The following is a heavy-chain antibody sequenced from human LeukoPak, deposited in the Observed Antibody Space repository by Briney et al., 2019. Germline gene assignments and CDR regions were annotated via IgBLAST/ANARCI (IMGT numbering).Heavy chain of an antibody. CDR3: ARGTRRSNYFDY. D-gene: IGHD4-11*01. Sequence: ASVKVSCKTSGYTFSDYYIHWIRQAPGQGLEWMGWINPNSGGTNYAQKFQGRVTITRNTSISTAYMELSSLRSEDTAVYYCARGTRRSNYFDYWGQGTLVTVSS. J-gene: IGHJ4*02. CDR1: GYTFSDYY. CDR2: INPNSGGT. V-gene: IGHV1-2*02.